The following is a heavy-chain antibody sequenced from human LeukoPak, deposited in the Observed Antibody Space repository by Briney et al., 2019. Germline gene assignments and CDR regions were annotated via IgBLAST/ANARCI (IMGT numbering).Heavy chain of an antibody. J-gene: IGHJ4*02. CDR3: ARSGAYGDSTGAIDY. Sequence: SVKVSCKASGGTFSSYAISWVRQAPGQGLEWMGRIIPIFGTANYAQKFQGRVTITTDESTSTAYMELGSLRSEDTAVYYCARSGAYGDSTGAIDYWGQGTLVTVSS. CDR2: IIPIFGTA. CDR1: GGTFSSYA. D-gene: IGHD4-17*01. V-gene: IGHV1-69*05.